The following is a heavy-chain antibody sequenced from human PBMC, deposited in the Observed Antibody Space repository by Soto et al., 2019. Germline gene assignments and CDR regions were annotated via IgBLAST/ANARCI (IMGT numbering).Heavy chain of an antibody. CDR1: GFTFSSCA. D-gene: IGHD4-17*01. V-gene: IGHV3-23*01. CDR2: IIDSGGTT. CDR3: AKDSFGDYVRYFAY. Sequence: GGSLRLSCAASGFTFSSCAMSWVRQAPGKGLEWVSGIIDSGGTTYYADSVKGRFTISRDNSKNTLYLQMDSLRAEDTSLYYCAKDSFGDYVRYFAYWGQGTLVTVSS. J-gene: IGHJ4*02.